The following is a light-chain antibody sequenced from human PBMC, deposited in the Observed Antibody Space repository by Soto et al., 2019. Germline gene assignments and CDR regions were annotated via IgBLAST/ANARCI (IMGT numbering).Light chain of an antibody. Sequence: QSALTQPASVSGSPGQSITISCTGTSSDVGSYNLVSWYQQHPGKAPKLMIYEVSKRPSGVSNRFSGSKSGNTASLTISGLPVEDEADYYCCSYAGSSSVVFGGGTKLTVL. V-gene: IGLV2-23*02. CDR3: CSYAGSSSVV. CDR2: EVS. J-gene: IGLJ2*01. CDR1: SSDVGSYNL.